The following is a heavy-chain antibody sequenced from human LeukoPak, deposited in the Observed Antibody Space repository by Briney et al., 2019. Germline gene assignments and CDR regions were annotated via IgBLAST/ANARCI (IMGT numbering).Heavy chain of an antibody. CDR1: GGSISSYN. Sequence: SETLSLTCTVSGGSISSYNWNWIRQPPGKGLEWIGYIYYSGSTKYNPSLNRRVTILVVTSKNQFSLKLSSVTAADTAVYYCARGGTMVRGVITRFDYWGQGTLVTVSS. V-gene: IGHV4-59*01. CDR2: IYYSGST. CDR3: ARGGTMVRGVITRFDY. D-gene: IGHD3-10*01. J-gene: IGHJ4*02.